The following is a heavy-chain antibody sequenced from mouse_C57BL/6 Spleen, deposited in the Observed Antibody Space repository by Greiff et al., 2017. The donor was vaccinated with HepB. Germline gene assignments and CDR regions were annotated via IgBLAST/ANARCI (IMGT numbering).Heavy chain of an antibody. CDR3: ARSVYYGSSYWYFDV. Sequence: QVQLQQPGAELVKPGASVKLSCKASGYTFTSYWMHCVKQRPGQGLEWIGMIHPNSGSTNYNEKFKSKATLTVDKSSSTAYMQLSSLTSEDSAVYYCARSVYYGSSYWYFDVWGTGTTVTVSS. D-gene: IGHD1-1*01. CDR2: IHPNSGST. CDR1: GYTFTSYW. V-gene: IGHV1-64*01. J-gene: IGHJ1*03.